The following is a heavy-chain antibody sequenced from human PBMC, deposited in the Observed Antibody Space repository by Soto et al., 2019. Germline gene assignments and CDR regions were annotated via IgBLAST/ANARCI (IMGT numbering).Heavy chain of an antibody. CDR1: GYTFTSYA. D-gene: IGHD1-26*01. CDR2: INAGNGNT. V-gene: IGHV1-3*01. Sequence: ASVKVSCKASGYTFTSYAMHWVRQAPGQRLEWMGWINAGNGNTKYSQKFQGRVTITRDTSASTAYMELSSLRSEDTAVYYCARGSTTRYYYYYYGMDVWGQGTTVTVSS. J-gene: IGHJ6*02. CDR3: ARGSTTRYYYYYYGMDV.